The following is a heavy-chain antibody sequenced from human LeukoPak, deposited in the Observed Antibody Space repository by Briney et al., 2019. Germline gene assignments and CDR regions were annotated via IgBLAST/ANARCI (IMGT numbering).Heavy chain of an antibody. D-gene: IGHD6-19*01. J-gene: IGHJ6*02. Sequence: GGSLRLSCAASGFTFSSYAMSWVRQAPGKGLEWVSAISGSGGSTYYADSVKGRFTISRDNAKNTLYLQMNSLRAEDTAVYYCPLWAGLSGMAVWGQGTTVTVSS. CDR1: GFTFSSYA. V-gene: IGHV3-23*01. CDR3: PLWAGLSGMAV. CDR2: ISGSGGST.